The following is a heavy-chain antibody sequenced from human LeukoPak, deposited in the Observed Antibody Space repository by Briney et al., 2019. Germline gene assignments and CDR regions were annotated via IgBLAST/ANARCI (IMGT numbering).Heavy chain of an antibody. CDR1: GFTFSSHA. J-gene: IGHJ4*02. V-gene: IGHV3-23*01. CDR3: AKRVAAPGRTYYFDH. D-gene: IGHD6-13*01. Sequence: GGSLRLSCAASGFTFSSHAMSWVRQAPGKGLEWVSVIGTGIVDTYYADSVKGRFTISRDNSKNTVYLQLNSLRAEDTAVYYCAKRVAAPGRTYYFDHWGQGILVIVSS. CDR2: IGTGIVDT.